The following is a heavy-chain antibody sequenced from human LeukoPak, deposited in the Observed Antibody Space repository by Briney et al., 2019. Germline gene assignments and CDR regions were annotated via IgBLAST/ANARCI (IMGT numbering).Heavy chain of an antibody. D-gene: IGHD4-17*01. V-gene: IGHV4-34*01. J-gene: IGHJ3*02. CDR2: INHSGST. Sequence: SETLSLTCAVYGGSFSGYYWSWIRQPPGKGLEWIGEINHSGSTNYNPSLKSRVTISVDTSKNQFSLKLSSVTAADTAVYYCAREDGDYVRAFDIWGQGAMVTVSS. CDR1: GGSFSGYY. CDR3: AREDGDYVRAFDI.